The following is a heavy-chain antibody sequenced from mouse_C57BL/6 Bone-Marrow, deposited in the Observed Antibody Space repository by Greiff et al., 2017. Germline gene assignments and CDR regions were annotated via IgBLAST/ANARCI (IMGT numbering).Heavy chain of an antibody. CDR1: GYTFTDYE. Sequence: QVQLKESGAELVRPGASVTLSCKASGYTFTDYEMHWVKQTPMHGLEWIGAIDPETGGTAYNQKFKGKAILTADKSSSTAYMELRSLTSEDSAVYYCTSRYYGSSYYFDYWGQGTTLTVSA. J-gene: IGHJ2*01. D-gene: IGHD1-1*01. CDR3: TSRYYGSSYYFDY. V-gene: IGHV1-15*01. CDR2: IDPETGGT.